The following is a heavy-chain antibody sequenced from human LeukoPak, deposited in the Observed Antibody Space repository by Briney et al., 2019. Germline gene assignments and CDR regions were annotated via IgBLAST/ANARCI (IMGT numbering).Heavy chain of an antibody. D-gene: IGHD3-22*01. CDR2: IYHSGST. Sequence: SETLSLTCTVSGYSISSGYYWGWIRQPPGKGLEWIGSIYHSGSTYYNPSLKSRVTISVDTSKNQFSLKLSSVTAADTAVYYCARGDYYDSSGYLHWGQGTLVTVSS. CDR1: GYSISSGYY. CDR3: ARGDYYDSSGYLH. J-gene: IGHJ4*02. V-gene: IGHV4-38-2*02.